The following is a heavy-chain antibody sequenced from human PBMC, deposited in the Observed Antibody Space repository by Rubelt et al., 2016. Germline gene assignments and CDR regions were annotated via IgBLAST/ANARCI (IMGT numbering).Heavy chain of an antibody. J-gene: IGHJ1*01. CDR1: AGSISTFY. D-gene: IGHD6-19*01. Sequence: QVQLQESGPGLVKASETLSLTCTISAGSISTFYWSWIRPPPGKGLEWIGEINHSGDTNYSPYLKSRATIPADTPKNPSSLKLSSVTAADTAVYYCARVAYSSGWDKYFQYWGRGTLVTVSS. CDR2: INHSGDT. V-gene: IGHV4-59*12. CDR3: ARVAYSSGWDKYFQY.